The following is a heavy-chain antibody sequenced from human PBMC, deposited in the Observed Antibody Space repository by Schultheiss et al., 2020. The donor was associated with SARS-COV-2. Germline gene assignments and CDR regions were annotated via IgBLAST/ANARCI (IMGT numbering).Heavy chain of an antibody. D-gene: IGHD2-15*01. Sequence: ASVKVSCKASGYTFTGYYMHWVRQAPGQGLEWMGWINPNSGGTNYAQKFQGWVTMTRDTSISTAYMVLNRLKFDDTAVYYCARGGYCSGGSCYSDWFDPWGQGTLVTVSS. V-gene: IGHV1-2*04. CDR2: INPNSGGT. CDR1: GYTFTGYY. J-gene: IGHJ5*02. CDR3: ARGGYCSGGSCYSDWFDP.